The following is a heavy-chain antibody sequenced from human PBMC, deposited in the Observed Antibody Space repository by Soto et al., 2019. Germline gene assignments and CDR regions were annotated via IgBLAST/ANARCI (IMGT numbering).Heavy chain of an antibody. V-gene: IGHV1-18*01. J-gene: IGHJ4*02. Sequence: QVQLVQSGAAVKKPGASVTVSCKASGYTFTSYGISWVRQAPGQGLEWMGWISAYNGNTNYAQKIQGRVTMTTSTSTSTGYMELRSLRSDDTAVYYCARDGRYSGSYGGYYFDYWGQGTLVTVSS. CDR3: ARDGRYSGSYGGYYFDY. D-gene: IGHD1-26*01. CDR1: GYTFTSYG. CDR2: ISAYNGNT.